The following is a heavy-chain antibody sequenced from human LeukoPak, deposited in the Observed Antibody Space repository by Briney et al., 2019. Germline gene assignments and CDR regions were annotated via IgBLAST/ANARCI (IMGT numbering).Heavy chain of an antibody. Sequence: SATLSLTRPVAGGSISSYYWSCIRQHAGKGLEWIGRIFTSGSTNYNPSLKSRVTMSVDTSKNQFSLKLSSVTAADTAVYYCARDGRSSSFATWYFDLWGRGTLVTVSS. CDR1: GGSISSYY. V-gene: IGHV4-4*07. CDR2: IFTSGST. CDR3: ARDGRSSSFATWYFDL. J-gene: IGHJ2*01. D-gene: IGHD6-6*01.